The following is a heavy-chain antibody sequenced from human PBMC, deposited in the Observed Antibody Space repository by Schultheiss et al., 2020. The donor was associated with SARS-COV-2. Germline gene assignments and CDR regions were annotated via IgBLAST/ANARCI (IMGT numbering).Heavy chain of an antibody. Sequence: SETLSLTCTVSGGSISSGSYYWSWIRQPAGKGLEWIGEINHSGSTNYNPSLKSRVTISVDTSKNQFSLKLSSVTAADTAVYYCARSPRFTMVRGVTDYWGQGTLVTVSS. V-gene: IGHV4-61*10. D-gene: IGHD3-10*01. CDR3: ARSPRFTMVRGVTDY. J-gene: IGHJ4*02. CDR2: INHSGST. CDR1: GGSISSGSYY.